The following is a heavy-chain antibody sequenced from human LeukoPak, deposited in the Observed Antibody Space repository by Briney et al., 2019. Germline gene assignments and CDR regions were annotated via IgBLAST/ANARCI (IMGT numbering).Heavy chain of an antibody. CDR3: ARAPLRYFDWLSYYFDY. CDR1: GFTFSSYS. D-gene: IGHD3-9*01. CDR2: ISSSSSYI. V-gene: IGHV3-21*01. Sequence: PGGSLRLSCAASGFTFSSYSMNWVRQAPGKGLEWVSSISSSSSYIYYADSVKGRFTISRDNAKNSLYLQMNSLRAEDTAVYYCARAPLRYFDWLSYYFDYWGQGTLVTVSS. J-gene: IGHJ4*02.